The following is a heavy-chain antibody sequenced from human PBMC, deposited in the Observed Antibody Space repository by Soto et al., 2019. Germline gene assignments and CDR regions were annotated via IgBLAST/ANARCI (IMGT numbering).Heavy chain of an antibody. Sequence: LRLSCAASGFTFSSYAMSWVRQAPGKGLEWVSAISGSGGSTYYADSVKGRFTISRDNSKNTLYLQMNSLRAEDTAVYYCAKDTATIFGVVITPTWFDPWGQGTLVTVSS. CDR3: AKDTATIFGVVITPTWFDP. V-gene: IGHV3-23*01. J-gene: IGHJ5*02. CDR2: ISGSGGST. CDR1: GFTFSSYA. D-gene: IGHD3-3*01.